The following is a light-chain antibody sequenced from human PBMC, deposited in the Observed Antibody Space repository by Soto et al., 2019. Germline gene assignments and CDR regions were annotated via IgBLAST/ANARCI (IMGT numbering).Light chain of an antibody. CDR1: QSVSSY. J-gene: IGKJ4*01. CDR2: DAS. CDR3: QQRRNWQLT. Sequence: ILLSQTPATLSLSPGERATVSCRASQSVSSYLAWYQQKPGQAPRLLIYDASNRATGIPARFSGSGSGTDFTLTISSLEPEDFAVYYCQQRRNWQLTFDGGTKVDIK. V-gene: IGKV3-11*01.